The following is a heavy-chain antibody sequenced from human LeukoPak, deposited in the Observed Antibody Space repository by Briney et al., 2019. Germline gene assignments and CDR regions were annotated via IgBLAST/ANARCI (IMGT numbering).Heavy chain of an antibody. CDR2: IGGSGDKT. D-gene: IGHD6-19*01. Sequence: GGSLRLSCAASGFTFNRNAISWVRQAPGKGLEWVSTIGGSGDKTFYADSVKRRFTISRDNSKNMLHLQMSSLTGEDTALYYCVRRGAASSGWGDHDYWGQGALVTVSS. J-gene: IGHJ4*02. CDR3: VRRGAASSGWGDHDY. V-gene: IGHV3-23*01. CDR1: GFTFNRNA.